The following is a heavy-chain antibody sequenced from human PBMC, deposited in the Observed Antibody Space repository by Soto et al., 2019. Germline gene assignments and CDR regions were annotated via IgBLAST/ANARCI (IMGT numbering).Heavy chain of an antibody. D-gene: IGHD6-13*01. Sequence: GGSLRLSCAASGFTFSSYAMSWVRQAPGKGLEWVSAISGSGGSTYYADSVKGRFTISRDNSKNTLYLQMNSLRAEDTAVYYCAKPPRDPGYSSSWYYFDYWGQGTLVTVSS. CDR1: GFTFSSYA. J-gene: IGHJ4*02. V-gene: IGHV3-23*01. CDR2: ISGSGGST. CDR3: AKPPRDPGYSSSWYYFDY.